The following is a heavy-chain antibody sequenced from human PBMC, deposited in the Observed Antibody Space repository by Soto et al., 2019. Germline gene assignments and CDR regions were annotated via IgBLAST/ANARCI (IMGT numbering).Heavy chain of an antibody. V-gene: IGHV5-51*01. CDR3: ARVSLYCTNGVCHFDY. J-gene: IGHJ4*02. D-gene: IGHD2-8*01. CDR2: IYPGDSDT. CDR1: GYSFTSYW. Sequence: PGESLKISCKGSGYSFTSYWIGWVRQMPGKGLEWMGIIYPGDSDTRYSPSFQGQVTISADKSIRTAYLQWSSLKASDTAMYYCARVSLYCTNGVCHFDYWGQGTLVTVSS.